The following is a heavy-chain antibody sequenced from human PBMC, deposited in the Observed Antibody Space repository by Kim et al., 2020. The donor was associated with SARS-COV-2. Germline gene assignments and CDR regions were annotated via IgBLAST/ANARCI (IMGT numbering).Heavy chain of an antibody. CDR1: GFTFSGSA. D-gene: IGHD1-26*01. Sequence: GGSLRLSCVASGFTFSGSAMHWVRQASGKGLEWVGRIRNKANSYATAYGGSMKGRFTISRDDSKNTAYLQMNSLKTEDTAVYYCARKGIEPSGMDVWGQGTTVTVSS. V-gene: IGHV3-73*01. CDR3: ARKGIEPSGMDV. CDR2: IRNKANSYAT. J-gene: IGHJ6*02.